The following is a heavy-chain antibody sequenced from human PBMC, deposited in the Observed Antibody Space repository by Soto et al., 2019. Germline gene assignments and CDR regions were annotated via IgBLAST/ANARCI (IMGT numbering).Heavy chain of an antibody. J-gene: IGHJ4*02. CDR3: AKDTEVVPAARGLFDY. D-gene: IGHD2-2*01. V-gene: IGHV3-9*01. CDR1: ESTLDDNA. Sequence: EVQLVESGGGLVRLGRSLKLSWAASESTLDDNAMHGVRQAPGKGLGWVSGISWNSGSIGYGDSVKGRFTISRDNAKNSLYLQMNSLRAEDTALYYCAKDTEVVPAARGLFDYWGQGTLVTVSS. CDR2: ISWNSGSI.